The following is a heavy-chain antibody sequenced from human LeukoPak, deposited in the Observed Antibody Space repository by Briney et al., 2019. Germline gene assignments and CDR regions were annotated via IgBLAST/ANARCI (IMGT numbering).Heavy chain of an antibody. V-gene: IGHV3-7*01. CDR1: GFSFSTYW. D-gene: IGHD6-6*01. CDR3: AMIEQVVSNVEGGY. Sequence: GGSLRLSCAASGFSFSTYWMSWVRQAPGKGLEWVANIKQDGSMKGYVDSVKGRFTISRDNAKNSLYLQMNSLRADDMAVYFCAMIEQVVSNVEGGYWGQGTLVTVSS. J-gene: IGHJ4*02. CDR2: IKQDGSMK.